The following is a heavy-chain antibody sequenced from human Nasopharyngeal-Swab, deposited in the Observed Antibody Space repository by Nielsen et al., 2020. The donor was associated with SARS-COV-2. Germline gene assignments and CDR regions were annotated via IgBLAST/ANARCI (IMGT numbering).Heavy chain of an antibody. D-gene: IGHD3-22*01. CDR2: ISYDGSNK. J-gene: IGHJ4*02. CDR3: ARVTDYYDSSGYGDYFDY. V-gene: IGHV3-33*05. Sequence: GESLKISCAASGFTFSSYGMHWVRQAPGKGLEWVAVISYDGSNKYYADSVKGRFTISRDNAKNSLYLQMNSLRAEDTAVYYYARVTDYYDSSGYGDYFDYWGQGTLVTVSS. CDR1: GFTFSSYG.